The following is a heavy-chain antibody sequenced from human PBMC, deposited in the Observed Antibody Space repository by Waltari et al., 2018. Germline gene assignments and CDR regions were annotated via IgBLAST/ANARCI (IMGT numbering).Heavy chain of an antibody. CDR1: GFTFSSYA. V-gene: IGHV3-23*01. J-gene: IGHJ3*02. CDR3: AKDPTLRYFDWFQSPGGDAFDI. Sequence: EVQLLESGGGLVQPGGSLRLSCAASGFTFSSYAMSWVRQAPGKGLEWVSAISGSGGSTYYADSVKGRFTISRDNSKNTLYLQMNSLRAEDTAMYYCAKDPTLRYFDWFQSPGGDAFDIWGQGTMVTVSS. D-gene: IGHD3-9*01. CDR2: ISGSGGST.